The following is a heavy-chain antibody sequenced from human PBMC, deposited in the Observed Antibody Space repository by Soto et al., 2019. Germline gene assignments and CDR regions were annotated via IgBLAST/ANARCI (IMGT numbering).Heavy chain of an antibody. CDR2: ISSGSSYI. D-gene: IGHD2-15*01. CDR1: GFSFGSFS. CDR3: ARSMCSSMDV. J-gene: IGHJ6*02. Sequence: PGGSLRLSCAASGFSFGSFSMNWVRQAPGKGLEWVSSISSGSSYIYYADSVKGRFTISRENAKNSLSLQMNSLRAEDTAVYYCARSMCSSMDVWGQGTTVTVSS. V-gene: IGHV3-21*01.